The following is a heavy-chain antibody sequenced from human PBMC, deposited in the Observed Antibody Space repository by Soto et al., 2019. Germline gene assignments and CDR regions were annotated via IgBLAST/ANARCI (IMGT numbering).Heavy chain of an antibody. Sequence: QVQLVESGGGVVQPGASLRLSCAASGFRFSGFAMHWVRQAPGKVLEWVAVISFDGSEKFYVDSVKGRFSISRDDFHSTVFLQMDSLRPEDTGVYYCARDLGGYVHLWDKSNYWGQGTLVNVSS. J-gene: IGHJ4*02. CDR1: GFRFSGFA. CDR3: ARDLGGYVHLWDKSNY. V-gene: IGHV3-30*04. CDR2: ISFDGSEK. D-gene: IGHD5-12*01.